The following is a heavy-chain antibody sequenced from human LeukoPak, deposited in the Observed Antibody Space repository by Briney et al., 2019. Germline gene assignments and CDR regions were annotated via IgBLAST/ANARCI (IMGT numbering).Heavy chain of an antibody. J-gene: IGHJ3*02. V-gene: IGHV1-2*02. CDR2: INPNSGGT. CDR3: ARSRWLQLDSFDI. D-gene: IGHD5-24*01. CDR1: GYTFTGYY. Sequence: ASVKVSCTASGYTFTGYYMHWVRQAPGQGLEWMGWINPNSGGTNYAQKFQGRVTMTRDTSITTAYMELSRLRSDDTAVDYCARSRWLQLDSFDIWGQGTMVTVSS.